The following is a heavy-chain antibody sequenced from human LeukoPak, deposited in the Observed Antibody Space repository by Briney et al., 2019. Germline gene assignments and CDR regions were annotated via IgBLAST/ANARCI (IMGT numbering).Heavy chain of an antibody. CDR3: ARGGDHYSSTYNWFDP. CDR2: ITSSSTYI. J-gene: IGHJ5*02. D-gene: IGHD4-11*01. Sequence: GGSLRPSCAASGFTFTGYNMNWVPQAPGKGLEWVSSITSSSTYIYYAAKVRFTISGDNAKNSLYLQMNSLRAEGTAVYYCARGGDHYSSTYNWFDPWGQGTLVTVSS. CDR1: GFTFTGYN. V-gene: IGHV3-21*01.